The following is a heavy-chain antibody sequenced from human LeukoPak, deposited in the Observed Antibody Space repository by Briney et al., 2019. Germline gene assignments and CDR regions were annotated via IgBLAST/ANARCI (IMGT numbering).Heavy chain of an antibody. CDR2: INPRGGST. V-gene: IGHV1-46*01. CDR1: GYTFTSYY. J-gene: IGHJ6*03. D-gene: IGHD4-23*01. CDR3: ARALHRTEGYGGKGYYYMDV. Sequence: ASVKVSCKASGYTFTSYYMHWVRQAPGQGLEWMGIINPRGGSTSYAQKFQGRVTMTRDTSTSTVYMELSSLRSEDTAVYYCARALHRTEGYGGKGYYYMDVWGKGTTVTVSS.